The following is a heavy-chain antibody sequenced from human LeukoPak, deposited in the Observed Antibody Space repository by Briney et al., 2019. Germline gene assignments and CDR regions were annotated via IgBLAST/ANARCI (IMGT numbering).Heavy chain of an antibody. J-gene: IGHJ4*02. CDR1: VYTFTDYY. D-gene: IGHD6-19*01. Sequence: GASVTVSFMASVYTFTDYYMHWVRQAPGQGLEWMGWINPNSGGTNYAQKFQGRVTMTRDTSISTAYMELSRLRSDDTAVYYCAREFVAGSDYWGQGTLVTVSS. CDR2: INPNSGGT. V-gene: IGHV1-2*02. CDR3: AREFVAGSDY.